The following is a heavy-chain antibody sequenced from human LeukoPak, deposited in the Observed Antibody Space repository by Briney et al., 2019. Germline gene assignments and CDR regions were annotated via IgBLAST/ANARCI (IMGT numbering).Heavy chain of an antibody. CDR3: IRSKRVGHFDF. Sequence: ASVKVSCKPSGITSTNYYVHWVRQAPGQGLEWIGVIGPSGGSTNSAQRFQGRVTMTRDMSTSTVYMDLTSLRFEDTAVYHCIRSKRVGHFDFWGQGTLVTVSS. CDR1: GITSTNYY. V-gene: IGHV1-46*01. D-gene: IGHD1-26*01. CDR2: IGPSGGST. J-gene: IGHJ4*02.